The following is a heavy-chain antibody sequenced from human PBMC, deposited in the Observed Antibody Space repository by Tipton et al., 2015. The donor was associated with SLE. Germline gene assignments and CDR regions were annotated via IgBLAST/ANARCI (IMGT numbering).Heavy chain of an antibody. V-gene: IGHV4-59*11. Sequence: TLSLTCTVSGGSISSHYWSWIRQPPGKGLEWIVYIYYSGSTNYNPSLKSRVTISVDTSKNQVSLKLSSVTAADTAVYYCARDGWGELHGYFQHWGQDTLVTVSS. J-gene: IGHJ1*01. D-gene: IGHD1-7*01. CDR2: IYYSGST. CDR1: GGSISSHY. CDR3: ARDGWGELHGYFQH.